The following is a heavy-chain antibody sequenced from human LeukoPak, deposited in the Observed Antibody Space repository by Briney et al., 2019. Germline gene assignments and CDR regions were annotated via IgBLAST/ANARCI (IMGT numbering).Heavy chain of an antibody. D-gene: IGHD4-17*01. V-gene: IGHV3-48*03. Sequence: GGSLRLSCAASGFTFSSYEMNWVRQAPGKGLEWLSYISSSGSTIYYADSVKGRFTISRDNAKNSLYLQMNSLTAEDTAVYYCARGTDCGDYGFWGQGTLVTVSS. CDR2: ISSSGSTI. CDR1: GFTFSSYE. CDR3: ARGTDCGDYGF. J-gene: IGHJ4*02.